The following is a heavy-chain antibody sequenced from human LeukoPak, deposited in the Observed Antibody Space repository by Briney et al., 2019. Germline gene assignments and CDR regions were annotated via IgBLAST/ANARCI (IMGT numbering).Heavy chain of an antibody. CDR1: AGSISAYY. CDR2: LHSSGST. Sequence: SETLSLTCTVSAGSISAYYWSWIRQPAGKGLEWIGRLHSSGSTNYSPSLQSRVTMSVDTSKNQFSLNLSSITAADTAVYFCARGRWYFPLWGRGTLVTVSS. V-gene: IGHV4-4*07. J-gene: IGHJ2*01. CDR3: ARGRWYFPL.